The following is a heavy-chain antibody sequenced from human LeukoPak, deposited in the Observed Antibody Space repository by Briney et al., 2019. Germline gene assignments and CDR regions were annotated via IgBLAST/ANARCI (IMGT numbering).Heavy chain of an antibody. V-gene: IGHV3-7*01. CDR1: GFTFSTYW. CDR3: ARVVSYDFLGEQNWFDP. CDR2: IKQDGSEK. D-gene: IGHD3-3*01. J-gene: IGHJ5*02. Sequence: PGGSLRLSCVASGFTFSTYWMSWVRQAPGKGLEWVANIKQDGSEKYYVDSVKGRFTISRDNAKNSLYLQMNSLRAEDTAVYYCARVVSYDFLGEQNWFDPWGQGTLVTVSS.